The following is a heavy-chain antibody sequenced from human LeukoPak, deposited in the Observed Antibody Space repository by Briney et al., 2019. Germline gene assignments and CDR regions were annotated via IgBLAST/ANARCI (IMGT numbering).Heavy chain of an antibody. CDR1: GYSVDSGYF. V-gene: IGHV4-38-2*02. J-gene: IGHJ4*02. D-gene: IGHD6-19*01. CDR3: ARDLGSGWSPGY. Sequence: SETLSLTCIVSGYSVDSGYFWGWIRQPPGKGLEWIGNIHHSGTTYYNPSLKSRVTISVDTSKNQFSLTLSPVTAADTAFYYCARDLGSGWSPGYWGQGTLVTVSS. CDR2: IHHSGTT.